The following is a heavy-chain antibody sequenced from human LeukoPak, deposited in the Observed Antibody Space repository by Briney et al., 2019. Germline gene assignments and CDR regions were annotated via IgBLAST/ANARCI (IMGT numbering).Heavy chain of an antibody. J-gene: IGHJ4*02. CDR1: GFTFSSYS. CDR2: ISSSSSYI. CDR3: ARDSTYYYDSSGYPPDH. Sequence: GGSLRLSCAASGFTFSSYSMNWVRQAPGKGLEWVSSISSSSSYIYYADSVKGRFTISRDNAKNSLYLQMNSLRAEDTAVYYCARDSTYYYDSSGYPPDHWGQGTLVTVSS. V-gene: IGHV3-21*01. D-gene: IGHD3-22*01.